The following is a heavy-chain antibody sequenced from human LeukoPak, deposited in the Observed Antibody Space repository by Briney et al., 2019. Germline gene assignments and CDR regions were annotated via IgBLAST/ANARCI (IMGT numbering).Heavy chain of an antibody. D-gene: IGHD3-10*01. CDR2: INQDGSEK. Sequence: GGSLRLSCAASGFPFSSHWLSWFRQSPGKGLEWVAHINQDGSEKYYVDSVKGRFTISRDNARNSQYLQMNSLRAEDTAVYYCARDPPWFGPSMAGDAFDIWGQGTMVTVSS. CDR1: GFPFSSHW. V-gene: IGHV3-7*03. CDR3: ARDPPWFGPSMAGDAFDI. J-gene: IGHJ3*02.